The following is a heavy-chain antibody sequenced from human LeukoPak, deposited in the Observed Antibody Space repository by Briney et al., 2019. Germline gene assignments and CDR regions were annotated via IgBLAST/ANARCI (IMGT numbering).Heavy chain of an antibody. CDR2: IYPGDSDT. J-gene: IGHJ5*02. Sequence: GESLKISSEGSGYSFTSYWIRWVRQMPGKGLEWMGIIYPGDSDTRYSPSFQGQFTISADKSISTAYLQWSSLQASDTAMYYCARPYYGSGSSLGWFDPWGQGTLVTVSS. V-gene: IGHV5-51*01. D-gene: IGHD3-10*01. CDR3: ARPYYGSGSSLGWFDP. CDR1: GYSFTSYW.